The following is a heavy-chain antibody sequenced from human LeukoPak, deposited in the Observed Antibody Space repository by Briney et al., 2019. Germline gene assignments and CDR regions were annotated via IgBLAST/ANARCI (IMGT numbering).Heavy chain of an antibody. J-gene: IGHJ4*02. CDR1: GYSFTSNG. Sequence: ASVKVSCKASGYSFTSNGISWVRQAPGQGLEWMGWISSFNGNTKYAQKVQGRVTMTTDTSTSTAYMELRSLRSDDTAVYYCSRSSWPYYFDCWGQGTLVTVSS. CDR2: ISSFNGNT. CDR3: SRSSWPYYFDC. V-gene: IGHV1-18*01. D-gene: IGHD6-13*01.